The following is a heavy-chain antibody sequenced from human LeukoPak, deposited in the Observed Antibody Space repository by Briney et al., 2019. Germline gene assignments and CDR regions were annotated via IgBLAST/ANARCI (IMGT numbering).Heavy chain of an antibody. V-gene: IGHV1-24*01. CDR2: FDPEDGET. J-gene: IGHJ6*02. Sequence: ASVKVSCKVSGYTLTELSMHWVRQAPGKGLEWMGGFDPEDGETIYAQKFQGRVTMTEDTSTDTAYMELSSLRSEDTAVYYCATAKQNQHFSFSYYYGMDVWGQGTTVTVSS. D-gene: IGHD3-3*02. CDR3: ATAKQNQHFSFSYYYGMDV. CDR1: GYTLTELS.